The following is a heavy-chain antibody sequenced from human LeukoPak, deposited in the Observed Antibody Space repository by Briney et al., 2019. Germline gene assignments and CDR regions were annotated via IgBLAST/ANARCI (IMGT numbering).Heavy chain of an antibody. D-gene: IGHD5-24*01. CDR2: IKEDGSDK. J-gene: IGHJ4*02. CDR1: GFTFSNYW. Sequence: PGGSLRLSCAASGFTFSNYWMSWVRQTPGKGLEWVANIKEDGSDKYYVDSLKGRFTISRDNAKNTLYLQMNSLRAEDTAVYYCARSPRWLQGVFDYWGQGTLVTVSS. CDR3: ARSPRWLQGVFDY. V-gene: IGHV3-7*01.